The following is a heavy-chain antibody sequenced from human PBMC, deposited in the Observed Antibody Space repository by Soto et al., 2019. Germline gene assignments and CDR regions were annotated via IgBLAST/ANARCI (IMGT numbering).Heavy chain of an antibody. V-gene: IGHV4-59*01. J-gene: IGHJ4*02. D-gene: IGHD6-6*01. CDR3: ARAGLRIAAPGFDY. CDR2: IYYSGST. Sequence: PSETLSLTCTVSGGSISSYYWSWIRHPPGKGLEWIGYIYYSGSTNDNPSLKSRVTISVDTFKNQFSLKLSSVTAADTAVYYCARAGLRIAAPGFDYWGQGTLVTVSS. CDR1: GGSISSYY.